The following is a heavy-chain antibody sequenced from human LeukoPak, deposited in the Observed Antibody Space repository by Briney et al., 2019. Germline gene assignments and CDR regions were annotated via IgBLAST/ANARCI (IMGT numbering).Heavy chain of an antibody. D-gene: IGHD3-10*01. CDR2: IYSGGST. Sequence: GGSLRLSCAASGFTVSSNYMSWVRQAPGKGLEWVSVIYSGGSTYYADSVKGRFTISRDNSKNTLYLQMNSLRAEDTAVYYCASPHRGSGSYYSPFDYWGQGTLVTVSS. V-gene: IGHV3-66*01. J-gene: IGHJ4*02. CDR3: ASPHRGSGSYYSPFDY. CDR1: GFTVSSNY.